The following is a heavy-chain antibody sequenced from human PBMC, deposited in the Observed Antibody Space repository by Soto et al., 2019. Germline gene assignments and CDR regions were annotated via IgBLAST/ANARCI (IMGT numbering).Heavy chain of an antibody. CDR3: ARTGGREAARRFAAFDI. CDR1: GYTFTSYG. Sequence: GASVKVSCKASGYTFTSYGISWVRQAPGQGLEWMGWISAYNGNTNYAQKFQGRVTMTRDTSTSTVYMELSSLRSEDTAVYYCARTGGREAARRFAAFDIWGQGTMVTVSS. D-gene: IGHD6-6*01. J-gene: IGHJ3*02. V-gene: IGHV1-18*01. CDR2: ISAYNGNT.